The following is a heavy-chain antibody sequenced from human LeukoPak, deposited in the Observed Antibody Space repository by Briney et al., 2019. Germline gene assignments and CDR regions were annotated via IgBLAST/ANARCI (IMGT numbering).Heavy chain of an antibody. CDR2: ISGGGGST. CDR3: AKEITMIRGVIKLGFDY. Sequence: GGSLTLSCAVAGFTFSSYAMTSVRQAPGNGLKWVSAISGGGGSTYYADSVKGRFTISRDNSKNTLYLQMNSLRAEDTAVYYCAKEITMIRGVIKLGFDYWGQGTLVTVSS. CDR1: GFTFSSYA. D-gene: IGHD3-10*01. V-gene: IGHV3-23*01. J-gene: IGHJ4*02.